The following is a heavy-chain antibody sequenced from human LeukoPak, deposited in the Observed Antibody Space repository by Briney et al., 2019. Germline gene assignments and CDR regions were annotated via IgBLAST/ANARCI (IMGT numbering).Heavy chain of an antibody. Sequence: GGSLRLSCAASGFTFSTYSMSWVRQTPEKGLEWVSVINDNGDTTFYADSARGRFTISRDNSKNTLYLQMNTLRADDTAIYYCAKKSGSGPYPLDYWGQGTLVTVSS. CDR3: AKKSGSGPYPLDY. D-gene: IGHD3-10*01. J-gene: IGHJ4*02. CDR1: GFTFSTYS. CDR2: INDNGDTT. V-gene: IGHV3-23*01.